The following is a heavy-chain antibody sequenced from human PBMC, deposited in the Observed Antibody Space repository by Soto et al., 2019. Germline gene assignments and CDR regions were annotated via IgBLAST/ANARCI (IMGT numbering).Heavy chain of an antibody. Sequence: SETLSLTCTVSGGSISSGDYYWSWIRQPPGKGLEWIGYIYYSGSTYYNPSLKSRVTISVDTSKNQFSLKLSSVTAADTAVYYCARDPLPRDYGMDVWGQGTTVTVSS. CDR3: ARDPLPRDYGMDV. D-gene: IGHD3-10*01. CDR1: GGSISSGDYY. V-gene: IGHV4-30-4*01. J-gene: IGHJ6*02. CDR2: IYYSGST.